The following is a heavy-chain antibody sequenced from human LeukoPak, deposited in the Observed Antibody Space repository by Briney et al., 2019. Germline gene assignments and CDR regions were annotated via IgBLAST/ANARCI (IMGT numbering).Heavy chain of an antibody. J-gene: IGHJ4*02. V-gene: IGHV4-4*09. CDR2: IYTSGST. CDR1: GDSISSYY. Sequence: KPSETLSLTCTVSGDSISSYYWSWIRQPPGKGLEWIGYIYTSGSTNYNPSLKSRVTISVDTSKNQFSLKLSSVTAADTAVYYCARHGTRTQFYFDYWGQGTLVTVSS. CDR3: ARHGTRTQFYFDY. D-gene: IGHD1-7*01.